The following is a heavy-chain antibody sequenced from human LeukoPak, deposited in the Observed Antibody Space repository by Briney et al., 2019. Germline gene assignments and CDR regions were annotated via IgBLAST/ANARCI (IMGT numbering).Heavy chain of an antibody. CDR1: GGSISISSHY. CDR3: ARFSSIAAAFDY. CDR2: IYYSGST. D-gene: IGHD6-13*01. Sequence: KSSETLSLTCTVSGGSISISSHYWGWIRQPPGKGLEWLGSIYYSGSTYYNPSLKSRVTISIDTSKNQFSLDLSSVTATDTAVYYCARFSSIAAAFDYWGLGTLVTVSS. J-gene: IGHJ4*02. V-gene: IGHV4-39*01.